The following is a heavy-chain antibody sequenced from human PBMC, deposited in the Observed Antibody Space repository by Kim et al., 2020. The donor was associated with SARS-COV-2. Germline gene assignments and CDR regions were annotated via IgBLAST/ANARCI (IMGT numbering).Heavy chain of an antibody. CDR1: GFTFNNYT. CDR2: IGGSGVAT. CDR3: ARSPSRIYYLDY. D-gene: IGHD2-15*01. J-gene: IGHJ4*02. Sequence: GGSLRLSCAASGFTFNNYTMTWVRQAPGKGLEWVSGIGGSGVATTYADSVKGRFTISRDNSKNTLFLQMDSLRAEDTAVYFCARSPSRIYYLDYWGQGTLVSVSS. V-gene: IGHV3-23*01.